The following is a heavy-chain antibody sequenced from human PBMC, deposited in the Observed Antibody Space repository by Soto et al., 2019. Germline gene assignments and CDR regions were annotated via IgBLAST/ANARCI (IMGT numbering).Heavy chain of an antibody. CDR1: GYTLTKLS. CDR2: FDPEDGET. V-gene: IGHV1-24*01. D-gene: IGHD2-21*01. J-gene: IGHJ5*02. Sequence: ASVNVSCKVSGYTLTKLSMHWVRQAPGKGLEWMGGFDPEDGETIYAQKFQGRVTMTEDTSTDTAYMELSSLRSEDTAVYYCATLIPSSGRGDNWFDPWGQGTLVTVSS. CDR3: ATLIPSSGRGDNWFDP.